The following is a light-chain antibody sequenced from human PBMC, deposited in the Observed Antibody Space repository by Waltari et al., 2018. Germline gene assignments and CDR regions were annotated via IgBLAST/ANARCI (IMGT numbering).Light chain of an antibody. J-gene: IGKJ4*01. Sequence: EIVLTQSPGTLSLSPGEGATLSCRTSQTIRTTYLAWYQQKPGQAPTLLIYGTFSRATGIPDRFSGSGSGTDFSRTISSLEAEDFATYYCQQYDISPLTFGGGTKVEIK. V-gene: IGKV3-20*01. CDR3: QQYDISPLT. CDR2: GTF. CDR1: QTIRTTY.